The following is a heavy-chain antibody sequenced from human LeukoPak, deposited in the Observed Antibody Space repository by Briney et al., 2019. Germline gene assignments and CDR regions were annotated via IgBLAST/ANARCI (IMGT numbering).Heavy chain of an antibody. J-gene: IGHJ4*02. V-gene: IGHV4-59*01. CDR2: IYYSGST. CDR1: GGSISSYY. Sequence: SETLSLNCTVSGGSISSYYWSWIRQPPGKGLEWIGYIYYSGSTNYNPSLKSRVTISVDTSKNQFSLKLSSVTAADTAVYYCARDRGGTTRDFDYWGQGTLVTVSS. CDR3: ARDRGGTTRDFDY. D-gene: IGHD1-1*01.